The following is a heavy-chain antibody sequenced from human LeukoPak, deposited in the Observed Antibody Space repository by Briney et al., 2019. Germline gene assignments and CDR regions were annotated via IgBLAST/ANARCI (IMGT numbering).Heavy chain of an antibody. D-gene: IGHD6-19*01. Sequence: GASVKVSCKASGGTFSSYAISWVRQAPGQGLEWMGRIIPILGIANYAQKFQGRVTITADKSTSTAYMELSSLRSEDTAVYYCARTTPAVADPFDYWGQGTLVTVSS. V-gene: IGHV1-69*04. CDR3: ARTTPAVADPFDY. CDR1: GGTFSSYA. CDR2: IIPILGIA. J-gene: IGHJ4*02.